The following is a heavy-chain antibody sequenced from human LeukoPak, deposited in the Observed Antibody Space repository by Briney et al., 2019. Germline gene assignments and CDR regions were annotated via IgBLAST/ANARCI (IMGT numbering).Heavy chain of an antibody. V-gene: IGHV1-18*01. CDR2: IRAYNGNR. Sequence: GGPGEVSCKASGYPDTSYGASGVRQAPGQGVGWLGWIRAYNGNRNYAQKLRARVTMTTDTSTSTAYMDLKSLRSDDTAVYYCARERPISYDSSGYLFDYWAQGTLVTVSS. D-gene: IGHD3-22*01. CDR1: GYPDTSYG. J-gene: IGHJ4*02. CDR3: ARERPISYDSSGYLFDY.